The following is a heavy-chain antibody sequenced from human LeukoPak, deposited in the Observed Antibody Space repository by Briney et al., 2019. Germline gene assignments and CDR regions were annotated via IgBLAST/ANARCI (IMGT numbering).Heavy chain of an antibody. CDR1: GFIVSSTY. CDR3: ARDMGIADRPYYYMDL. D-gene: IGHD6-6*01. J-gene: IGHJ6*03. Sequence: GGSLRLSCAASGFIVSSTYMNWVRQAPGKGLEWVSMIYSGGSTYYADSVKGRFTISRDNSKNTLYLQMSSLRAEDTAVYYCARDMGIADRPYYYMDLWGKGTTVTVSS. CDR2: IYSGGST. V-gene: IGHV3-53*01.